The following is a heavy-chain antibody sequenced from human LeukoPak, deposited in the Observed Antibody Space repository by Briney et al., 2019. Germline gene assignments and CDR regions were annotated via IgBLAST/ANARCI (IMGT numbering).Heavy chain of an antibody. Sequence: ASVKVSCKASGYTFTSYAMHWVRQAPGQRLEWMGWINAGNGNTKYSQKFQGRVTITRDTSASTAYMELSSLRSDDTAVYYCAREVNYYDSSGAGYNWFDPWGQGTLVTVSS. CDR2: INAGNGNT. J-gene: IGHJ5*02. V-gene: IGHV1-3*01. D-gene: IGHD3-22*01. CDR3: AREVNYYDSSGAGYNWFDP. CDR1: GYTFTSYA.